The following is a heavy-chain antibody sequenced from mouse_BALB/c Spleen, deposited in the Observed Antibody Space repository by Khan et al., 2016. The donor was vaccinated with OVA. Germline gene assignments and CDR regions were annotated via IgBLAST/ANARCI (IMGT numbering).Heavy chain of an antibody. CDR2: IDPENGET. V-gene: IGHV14-1*02. J-gene: IGHJ3*01. CDR1: GFNIKDYY. Sequence: VQLQQPGAELVRPGALVKLSCKASGFNIKDYYMHWVKQRPEQGLEWIGWIDPENGETVYDPKFQGKASITADTSSNPAYLQLSSLTSEDTAVFYCASSGYFACFAYWGQGTLVTVSA. CDR3: ASSGYFACFAY.